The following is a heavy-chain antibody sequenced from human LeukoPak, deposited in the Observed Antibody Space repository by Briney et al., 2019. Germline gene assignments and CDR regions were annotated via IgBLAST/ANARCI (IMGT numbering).Heavy chain of an antibody. Sequence: GASVKVSCKASRYTFTSYYIIWVRQATGQGLEWMGWMNPNIGNTGYAQKFQGRVTITRNTSISTAYMELSSLRSEDTAVYYCARGPLHYVWGSYRSMLEYWGQGTLVTVSS. V-gene: IGHV1-8*03. J-gene: IGHJ4*02. CDR2: MNPNIGNT. D-gene: IGHD3-16*02. CDR1: RYTFTSYY. CDR3: ARGPLHYVWGSYRSMLEY.